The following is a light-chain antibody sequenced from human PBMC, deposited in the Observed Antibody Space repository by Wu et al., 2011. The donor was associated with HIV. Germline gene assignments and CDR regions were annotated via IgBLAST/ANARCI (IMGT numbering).Light chain of an antibody. Sequence: EIVLTQSPGTLSLSPGERATLSCRASQSVSSSYLAWYQQKPGQAPKLLIYGASSRATGIPDRFSGRGSGTDFTLTISRLEPEDFAVYYCLQSGSSPLTFGRGTRVEIK. J-gene: IGKJ1*01. CDR2: GAS. CDR3: LQSGSSPLT. CDR1: QSVSSSY. V-gene: IGKV3-20*01.